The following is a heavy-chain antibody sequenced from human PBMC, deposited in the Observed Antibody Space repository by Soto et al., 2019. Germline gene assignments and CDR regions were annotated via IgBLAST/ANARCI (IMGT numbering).Heavy chain of an antibody. CDR1: GFTFSTYW. CDR2: IKQDGSEK. J-gene: IGHJ2*01. D-gene: IGHD2-2*01. Sequence: EVQLVESGGGLVQPGGSLRLSCAASGFTFSTYWMTWVRQAPGIGLEWVANIKQDGSEKHYVDFVKGRFTISRDNAMTSLYLQMNSLRAEDTAVYYCARVLRDCGSTNCYGWSFDLWGRGTLVTVSS. CDR3: ARVLRDCGSTNCYGWSFDL. V-gene: IGHV3-7*05.